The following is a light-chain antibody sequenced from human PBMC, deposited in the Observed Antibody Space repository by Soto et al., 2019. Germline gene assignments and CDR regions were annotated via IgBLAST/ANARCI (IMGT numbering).Light chain of an antibody. CDR3: SSYTGSGTVWV. V-gene: IGLV2-14*01. J-gene: IGLJ3*02. Sequence: QSALTQPASVSGSPGQSIAISCTGTSSDVGGYDRVSWYQQHPGKAPKLMVYEVSNRPSGVSNRFSGSKSDNTASLTISGLQAGDEADYYCSSYTGSGTVWVFGGGTKLTVL. CDR1: SSDVGGYDR. CDR2: EVS.